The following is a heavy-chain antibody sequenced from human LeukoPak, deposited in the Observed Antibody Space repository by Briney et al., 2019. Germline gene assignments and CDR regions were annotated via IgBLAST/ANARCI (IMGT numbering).Heavy chain of an antibody. D-gene: IGHD1-1*01. CDR1: GYTFTIYD. V-gene: IGHV1-8*03. Sequence: ASVKVSCKASGYTFTIYDINWVRQATGQGLEWMGWMNPNSGNTGYAQKFQGRVTITRNTSISTAYMELSSLRSEDTAVYYCARDRGTWNDDGFDYWGQGTLVTVSS. CDR2: MNPNSGNT. J-gene: IGHJ4*02. CDR3: ARDRGTWNDDGFDY.